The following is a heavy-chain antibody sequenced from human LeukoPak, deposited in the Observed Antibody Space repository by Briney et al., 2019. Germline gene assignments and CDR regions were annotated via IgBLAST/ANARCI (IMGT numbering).Heavy chain of an antibody. Sequence: GGSLRLSCAASGFTFSSYSMNWVRQAPGKGLEWVSYISSSSSYIYYADSVKGRFTISRDNAKNSLYLQMNSLRAEDTAVYYCARTDCSSTSCSYYYYYYMDVWGKGTTVTVSS. CDR2: ISSSSSYI. J-gene: IGHJ6*03. D-gene: IGHD2-2*01. CDR1: GFTFSSYS. V-gene: IGHV3-21*01. CDR3: ARTDCSSTSCSYYYYYYMDV.